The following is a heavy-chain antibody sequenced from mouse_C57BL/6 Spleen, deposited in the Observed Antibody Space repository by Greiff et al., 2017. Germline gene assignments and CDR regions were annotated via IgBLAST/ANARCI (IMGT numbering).Heavy chain of an antibody. CDR3: ARESDWYFDY. Sequence: EVQLQESGGGLVKPGGSLKLSCAASGFTFSDYGMHWVRQAPEKGLEWVAYISSGSSTIYYADTVKGRFPISRDNAKNTLFLQMTSLRSEDTAMYYCARESDWYFDYWGQGTTLTVSS. CDR1: GFTFSDYG. D-gene: IGHD2-13*01. CDR2: ISSGSSTI. J-gene: IGHJ2*01. V-gene: IGHV5-17*01.